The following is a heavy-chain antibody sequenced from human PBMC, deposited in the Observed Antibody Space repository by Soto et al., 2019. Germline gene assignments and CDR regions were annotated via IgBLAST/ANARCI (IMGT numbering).Heavy chain of an antibody. J-gene: IGHJ4*02. V-gene: IGHV4-34*01. CDR3: ARGGNGGNSGLGHFDY. CDR1: GGSFSGYY. D-gene: IGHD2-21*02. Sequence: QVQLQQWGAGLLKPSETLSLTCAVYGGSFSGYYWSWIRQPPGKGLEWIGEIIYSGSTNYNPSLKSRVTISIDTSKNQFSLKLRSVTPADTAVYYCARGGNGGNSGLGHFDYWGQGTMVNVSS. CDR2: IIYSGST.